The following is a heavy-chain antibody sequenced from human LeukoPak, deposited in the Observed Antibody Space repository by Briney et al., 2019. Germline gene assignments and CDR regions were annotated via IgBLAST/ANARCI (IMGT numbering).Heavy chain of an antibody. D-gene: IGHD4-17*01. CDR3: ARDYGDYVGYFDY. Sequence: GGSLRLSCAASGFTFSYYYMSWIRQAPGKGLEWVSYISSSGSSIYYADSVKGRFTISRDNAKNSLYLQMNSLRAEDTAVYYCARDYGDYVGYFDYWGQGTLVTVSS. CDR1: GFTFSYYY. V-gene: IGHV3-11*04. CDR2: ISSSGSSI. J-gene: IGHJ4*02.